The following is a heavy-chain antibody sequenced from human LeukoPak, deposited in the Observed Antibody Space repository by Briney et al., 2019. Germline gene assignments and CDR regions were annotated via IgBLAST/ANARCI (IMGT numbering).Heavy chain of an antibody. V-gene: IGHV4-34*01. J-gene: IGHJ4*02. Sequence: PSETLSLTCAVYGGSFSGYYWSWIRQPPGKGLEWIGEINHSGSTNYNPSLKSRVTISVDTSKSQFSLKLSSVTAADTAVYYCARGRYCSGGSCLPGDYWGQGTLVTVSS. CDR1: GGSFSGYY. D-gene: IGHD2-15*01. CDR3: ARGRYCSGGSCLPGDY. CDR2: INHSGST.